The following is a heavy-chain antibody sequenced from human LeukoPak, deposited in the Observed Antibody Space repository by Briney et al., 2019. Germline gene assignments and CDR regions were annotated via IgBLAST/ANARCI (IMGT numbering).Heavy chain of an antibody. J-gene: IGHJ4*02. CDR1: ESTFSDYH. CDR2: ISSSSGGTI. Sequence: GGSLRLSCAASESTFSDYHMGWIRQAPGKGLEWVSYISSSSGGTIYYADSVKGRFTISRDNAKNSLYLQMSSLRAEDTAVYYCARGLIHYFDYWGQGALVTVSS. D-gene: IGHD2-21*01. CDR3: ARGLIHYFDY. V-gene: IGHV3-11*04.